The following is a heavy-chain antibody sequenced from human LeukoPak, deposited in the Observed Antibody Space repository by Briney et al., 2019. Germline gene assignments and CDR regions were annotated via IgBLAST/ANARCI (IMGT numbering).Heavy chain of an antibody. J-gene: IGHJ4*02. D-gene: IGHD1-1*01. CDR3: AREILEPGKTHEY. Sequence: GGSLRLSCAAAGFTFSTYGMTWVRQAPGKGLEWVAVISYDGSNKYYADSVKGRFTISRDNSKNTLYLQMDSLRAEDTAMYYCAREILEPGKTHEYWGQGTLVTVSS. CDR2: ISYDGSNK. V-gene: IGHV3-30*03. CDR1: GFTFSTYG.